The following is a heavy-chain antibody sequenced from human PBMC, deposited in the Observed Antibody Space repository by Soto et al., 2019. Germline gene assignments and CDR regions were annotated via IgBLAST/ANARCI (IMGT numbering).Heavy chain of an antibody. V-gene: IGHV4-59*08. CDR1: GGSITGYY. CDR3: ARHSYYSNPLRFDP. Sequence: QVQLQESGPGLVQPSETLSLTCTVSGGSITGYYWSWIRQPPGKGPEWIGNIHYSGSTNYNPSLKSRVTISLDTSKIQFSLRLSSVTASETAVYYCARHSYYSNPLRFDPWGQGTLVTVSS. D-gene: IGHD4-4*01. CDR2: IHYSGST. J-gene: IGHJ5*02.